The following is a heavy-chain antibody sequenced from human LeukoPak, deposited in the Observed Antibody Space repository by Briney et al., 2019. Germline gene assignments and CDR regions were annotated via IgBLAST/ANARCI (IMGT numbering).Heavy chain of an antibody. Sequence: SETLSLTCAVYGGSFSDSYWSWIRQPPGKGLEWIGEINHGGSTKFNPSLKSRVTISLDTSRNQFSLKVNSVTAADTAVYYCAKHLRRRFFSRTLGFDPWGQGTLVTVSS. CDR1: GGSFSDSY. J-gene: IGHJ5*02. D-gene: IGHD3-3*01. CDR2: INHGGST. V-gene: IGHV4-34*01. CDR3: AKHLRRRFFSRTLGFDP.